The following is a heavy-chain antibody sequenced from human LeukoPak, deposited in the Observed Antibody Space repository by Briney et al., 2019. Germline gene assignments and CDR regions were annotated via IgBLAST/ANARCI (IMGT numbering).Heavy chain of an antibody. J-gene: IGHJ4*02. CDR2: INHSGST. Sequence: PGGSLRLSCAASGFTFSIYAMSWIRQPPGKGLEWIGEINHSGSTNYNPSLKSRGTISVDTSKNQFSLKLSSVTAADTAVYYCARVFSLTGYSSSWYKPYYFDYWGQGTLVTVSS. CDR3: ARVFSLTGYSSSWYKPYYFDY. V-gene: IGHV4-34*01. CDR1: GFTFSIYA. D-gene: IGHD6-13*01.